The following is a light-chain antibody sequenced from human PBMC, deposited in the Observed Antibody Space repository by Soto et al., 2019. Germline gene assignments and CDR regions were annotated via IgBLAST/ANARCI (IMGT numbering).Light chain of an antibody. Sequence: QSVLTQPPSVSGAPGQRVTISCTESSSXIGAGYDVHWYQQLPGTAPKLLIYGNSNRPSGVPDRFSGSKSGTSASLAITGLQAEDEADYYCQSYDSSLSGWVFGGGTKLTVL. J-gene: IGLJ3*02. CDR1: SSXIGAGYD. CDR2: GNS. CDR3: QSYDSSLSGWV. V-gene: IGLV1-40*01.